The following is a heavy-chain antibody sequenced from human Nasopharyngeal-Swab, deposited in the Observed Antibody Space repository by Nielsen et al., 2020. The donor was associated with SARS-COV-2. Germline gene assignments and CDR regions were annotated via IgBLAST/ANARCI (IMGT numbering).Heavy chain of an antibody. V-gene: IGHV3-23*01. CDR2: ISASGGST. D-gene: IGHD3-10*01. J-gene: IGHJ3*02. Sequence: GGSLRLSCAASGFTFSSYAMSWVRQAPGKGLEWVSAISASGGSTYSADSVKGRFTISRDNSKNTLYLQMGSLRAEDMAVYYCAREGYYDAFDIWGQGTMVTVSS. CDR3: AREGYYDAFDI. CDR1: GFTFSSYA.